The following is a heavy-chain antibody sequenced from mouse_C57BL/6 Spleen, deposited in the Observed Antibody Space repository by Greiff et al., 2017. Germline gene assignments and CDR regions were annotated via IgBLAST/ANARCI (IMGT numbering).Heavy chain of an antibody. CDR1: GYTFTSYG. V-gene: IGHV1-81*01. Sequence: VQLQQSGAELARPGASVKLSCKASGYTFTSYGISWVKQRTGQGLEWIGEIYPRSGNTYYNEKFKGKATLTADKSSSTAYMELRSLTSEDSAVYFCARRDPGAMGFWGRGTSLTVSS. CDR3: ARRDPGAMGF. CDR2: IYPRSGNT. J-gene: IGHJ4*01.